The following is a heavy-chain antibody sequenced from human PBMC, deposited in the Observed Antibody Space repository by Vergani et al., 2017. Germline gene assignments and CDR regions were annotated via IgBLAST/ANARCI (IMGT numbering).Heavy chain of an antibody. V-gene: IGHV4-59*01. CDR1: GGSISSYY. Sequence: QVQLQESGPGLVKPSETLSLTCTVSGGSISSYYWSWIRQPPGKGMEWIGYIYYSGSTNDNPSLKSLVTISVDTSKNQFSLKLSSVTAADTAVYYCASSYVRYYYYYMDVWGKGTTVTVSS. D-gene: IGHD1-26*01. CDR2: IYYSGST. J-gene: IGHJ6*03. CDR3: ASSYVRYYYYYMDV.